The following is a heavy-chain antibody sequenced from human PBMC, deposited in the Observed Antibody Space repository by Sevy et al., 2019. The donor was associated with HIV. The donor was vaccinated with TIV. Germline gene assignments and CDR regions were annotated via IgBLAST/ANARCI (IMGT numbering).Heavy chain of an antibody. D-gene: IGHD3-22*01. V-gene: IGHV3-48*01. Sequence: GGSLRLSCAASGFTFSSYSMNWVRQAPGKGLEWVSYISSSSTIYYADSVEGRFTISRDNAKNSLYLQMNSLRAEDTAVYYCARVPVYVSGGYRLYYYCTDVWGQGATVTVSS. CDR1: GFTFSSYS. J-gene: IGHJ6*02. CDR3: ARVPVYVSGGYRLYYYCTDV. CDR2: ISSSSTI.